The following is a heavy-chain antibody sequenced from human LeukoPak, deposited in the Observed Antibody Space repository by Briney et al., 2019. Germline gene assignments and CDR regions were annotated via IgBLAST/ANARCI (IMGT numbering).Heavy chain of an antibody. D-gene: IGHD2/OR15-2a*01. CDR1: GFTIADYT. CDR2: ISSSTSDI. V-gene: IGHV3-21*06. CDR3: ARITSTSYYFHFMDV. J-gene: IGHJ6*03. Sequence: PGGSLRLSFAASGFTIADYTINWVRQAPGKGLEWVSYISSSTSDIYYADSVKGRFTIFRDNAKNSLFLEMNGLRAEDTAVYYCARITSTSYYFHFMDVWGKGTTVIVSS.